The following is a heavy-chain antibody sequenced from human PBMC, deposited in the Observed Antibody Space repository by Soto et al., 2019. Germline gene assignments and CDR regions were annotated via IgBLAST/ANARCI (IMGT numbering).Heavy chain of an antibody. CDR1: GFTFSSYW. V-gene: IGHV3-7*01. D-gene: IGHD1-1*01. J-gene: IGHJ3*02. Sequence: GGSLRLSCAASGFTFSSYWMSWVRQAPGKGLEWVANIKQDGSEKYYVDSVKGRFTISRDNAKNSLYLQMNSLRAEDTAVYYCAREGKKQRIDRAFDIWGQGTMVTVSS. CDR3: AREGKKQRIDRAFDI. CDR2: IKQDGSEK.